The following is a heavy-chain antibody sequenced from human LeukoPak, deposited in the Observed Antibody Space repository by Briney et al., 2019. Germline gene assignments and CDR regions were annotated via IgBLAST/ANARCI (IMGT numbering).Heavy chain of an antibody. Sequence: GGFLRLSCAASGFTFSSYAMSWVRQAPGKGLEWVSAISGSGGSTYYADSVKGRFTISRDNSKNTLYLQMNSLRAEDTAVYYCAKVEYSSSEVDYWGQGTLVTVSS. V-gene: IGHV3-23*01. CDR3: AKVEYSSSEVDY. CDR1: GFTFSSYA. J-gene: IGHJ4*02. CDR2: ISGSGGST. D-gene: IGHD6-6*01.